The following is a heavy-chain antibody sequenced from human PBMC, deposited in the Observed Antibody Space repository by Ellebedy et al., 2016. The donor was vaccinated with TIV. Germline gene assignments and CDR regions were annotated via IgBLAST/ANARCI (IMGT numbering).Heavy chain of an antibody. V-gene: IGHV4-34*01. J-gene: IGHJ4*02. CDR2: INHSGST. Sequence: GSLRLXCAVYGGSFSGYYWSWIRQPPGKGLEWIGEINHSGSTNYNPSLKSRVTISVDTSKNQFSLKLSSVTAADTAVYYCAVEMATMGYFDYWGQGTLVTVSS. CDR3: AVEMATMGYFDY. D-gene: IGHD5-24*01. CDR1: GGSFSGYY.